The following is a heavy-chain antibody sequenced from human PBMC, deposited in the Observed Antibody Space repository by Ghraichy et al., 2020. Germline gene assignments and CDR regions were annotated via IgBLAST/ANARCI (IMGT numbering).Heavy chain of an antibody. CDR2: VSGSGAST. CDR1: GFTFSNYA. CDR3: TKYAPGAIVAAGTLAYFQH. D-gene: IGHD6-13*01. V-gene: IGHV3-23*01. Sequence: GGSLRLSCAASGFTFSNYAMSWVRQAPGKGLEWVSGVSGSGASTFYADSVKGRFTISRDNSENTLYLQMTSLRAEDTAVYYCTKYAPGAIVAAGTLAYFQHWGQGTLVTVSS. J-gene: IGHJ1*01.